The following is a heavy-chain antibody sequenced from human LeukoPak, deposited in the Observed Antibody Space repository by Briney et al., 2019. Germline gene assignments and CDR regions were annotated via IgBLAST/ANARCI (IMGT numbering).Heavy chain of an antibody. CDR2: IYYSGST. J-gene: IGHJ4*02. V-gene: IGHV4-31*03. D-gene: IGHD1-7*01. CDR3: ARIDNWNYYFDY. Sequence: PSQTLSLTCTVSGGSISSGGYYWSWIRQHPGKGLEWIGYIYYSGSTYYNPSLKSRVTISVDTSKNQFSLKLSSVTAADTAVYYCARIDNWNYYFDYWGQGTLVTVSS. CDR1: GGSISSGGYY.